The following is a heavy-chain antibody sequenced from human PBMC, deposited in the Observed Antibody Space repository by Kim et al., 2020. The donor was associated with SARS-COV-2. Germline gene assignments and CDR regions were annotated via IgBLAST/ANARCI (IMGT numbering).Heavy chain of an antibody. CDR1: GYTFTGYY. CDR2: INPNSGGT. V-gene: IGHV1-2*02. CDR3: AVCGRHGDYYYGMDV. J-gene: IGHJ6*02. Sequence: ASVKVSCKASGYTFTGYYMHWVRQAPGQGLEWMGWINPNSGGTNYAQKFQGRVTMTRDTSISTAYMELSRLRSDDTAVYYCAVCGRHGDYYYGMDVWGQGTTVTVSS. D-gene: IGHD3-16*01.